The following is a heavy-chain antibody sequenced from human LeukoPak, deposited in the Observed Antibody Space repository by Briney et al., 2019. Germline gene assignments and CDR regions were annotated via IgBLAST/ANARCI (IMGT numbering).Heavy chain of an antibody. CDR2: ISYDGSYK. CDR3: AKAPVTSCRGAYCYPFDS. CDR1: GFTFSSYA. J-gene: IGHJ4*02. D-gene: IGHD2-21*01. V-gene: IGHV3-30*04. Sequence: GGSLRLPCVASGFTFSSYAMHWVRQAPGKGLEWVAVISYDGSYKYYGDSVKGRFTISRDISKNTLYLQMNSLRTEDTAVYFCAKAPVTSCRGAYCYPFDSWGQGTLVTVSS.